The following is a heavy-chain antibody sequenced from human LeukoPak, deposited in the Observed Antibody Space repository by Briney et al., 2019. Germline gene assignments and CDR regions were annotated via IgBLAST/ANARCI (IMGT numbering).Heavy chain of an antibody. Sequence: SSQTLSLTCTVSGASISSGGYYWSWIRQHPGKGLEWIGYIYYSGSTYYNPFLKSRVTISVDTSKNQFSLKLSSVTAADTAVYYCARDAWFGELSGQGFGGPWGQGTLVTVSS. J-gene: IGHJ5*02. CDR2: IYYSGST. CDR3: ARDAWFGELSGQGFGGP. V-gene: IGHV4-31*03. D-gene: IGHD3-10*01. CDR1: GASISSGGYY.